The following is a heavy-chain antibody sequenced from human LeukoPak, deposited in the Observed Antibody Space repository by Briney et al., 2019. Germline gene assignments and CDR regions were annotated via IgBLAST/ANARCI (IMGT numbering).Heavy chain of an antibody. CDR3: AKVRSFDILTGYYKWFDP. V-gene: IGHV3-23*01. D-gene: IGHD3-9*01. CDR1: GFSFSSYA. Sequence: AGGSLRLSCAASGFSFSSYAMSWVRQAPGKGLEWVSAMSGSGGSTYYADSVKGRFSIPRDNSKNTLYLQMKSLRAEDTAVYYCAKVRSFDILTGYYKWFDPWGQGTPVTVSS. J-gene: IGHJ5*02. CDR2: MSGSGGST.